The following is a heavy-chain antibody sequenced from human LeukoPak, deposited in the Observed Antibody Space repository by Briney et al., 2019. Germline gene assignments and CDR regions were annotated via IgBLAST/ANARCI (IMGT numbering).Heavy chain of an antibody. CDR3: AREESWFGELFPSRFDY. J-gene: IGHJ4*02. CDR2: ISSSSSYI. CDR1: GFTFSSYS. Sequence: GGSLRLSCAASGFTFSSYSMNWVRQAPGKGLEWVSSISSSSSYIYYADSVKGRFTISRDNARNSLYLQMNSLRAEDTAVYYCAREESWFGELFPSRFDYWGQGTLVTVSS. V-gene: IGHV3-21*01. D-gene: IGHD3-10*01.